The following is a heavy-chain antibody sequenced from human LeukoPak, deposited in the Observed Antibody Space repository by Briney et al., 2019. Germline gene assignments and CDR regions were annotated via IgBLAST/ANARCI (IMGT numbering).Heavy chain of an antibody. J-gene: IGHJ4*02. Sequence: PGGSLRLSCAASGFTFSSYGMHWVRQAPGKGLEWVAVISYDGSNKYYADSVKGRFTISRDNSKNTLYLQMNSLRAEDTAVYYCAKEGDSSGWYSYYFDYWGQGTLVTVSS. V-gene: IGHV3-30*18. CDR2: ISYDGSNK. CDR1: GFTFSSYG. CDR3: AKEGDSSGWYSYYFDY. D-gene: IGHD6-19*01.